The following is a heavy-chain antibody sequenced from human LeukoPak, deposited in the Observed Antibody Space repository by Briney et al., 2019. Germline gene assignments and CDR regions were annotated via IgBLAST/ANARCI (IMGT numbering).Heavy chain of an antibody. CDR3: ARDTYDFWSGYYPSMDY. V-gene: IGHV7-4-1*02. CDR1: GYTFTGYY. J-gene: IGHJ4*02. CDR2: INTNTGNP. Sequence: ASVKVSCKASGYTFTGYYMHWVRQAPGQGLEWMGWINTNTGNPTYAQGFTGRFVFSLDTSVSTAYLQISSLKAEDTAVYYCARDTYDFWSGYYPSMDYWGQGTLVTVSS. D-gene: IGHD3-3*01.